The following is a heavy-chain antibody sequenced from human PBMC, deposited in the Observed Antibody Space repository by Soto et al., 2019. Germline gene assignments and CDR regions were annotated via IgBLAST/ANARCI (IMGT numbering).Heavy chain of an antibody. CDR2: VTANGGST. J-gene: IGHJ4*02. D-gene: IGHD3-3*01. CDR1: GFTFSVYA. CDR3: ARKGVAFDY. V-gene: IGHV3-23*01. Sequence: LRLSCAATGFTFSVYAMTWVRQAPGKGLEWVSAVTANGGSTYSADSVKGRFTISRDNSKNTLFLQMNSLRDEDTAVYYCARKGVAFDYWGQGALVTVSS.